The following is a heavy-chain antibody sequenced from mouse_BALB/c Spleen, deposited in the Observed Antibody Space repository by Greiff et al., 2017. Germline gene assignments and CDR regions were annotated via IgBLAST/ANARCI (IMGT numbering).Heavy chain of an antibody. V-gene: IGHV1-7*01. CDR2: INPSTGYT. Sequence: VQLQQSGAELAKPGASVKMSCKASGYTFTSYWMHWVKQRPGQGLEWIGYINPSTGYTEYNQKFKDKATLTADKSSSTAYMQLSSLTSEDSAVYYCASSYYDYDGAYWGQGTLVTVSA. D-gene: IGHD2-4*01. CDR1: GYTFTSYW. CDR3: ASSYYDYDGAY. J-gene: IGHJ3*01.